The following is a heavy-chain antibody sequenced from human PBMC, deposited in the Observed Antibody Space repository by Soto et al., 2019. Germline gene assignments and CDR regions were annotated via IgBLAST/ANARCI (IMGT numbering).Heavy chain of an antibody. CDR3: ARLAFSYGPLDY. CDR2: IYSGGST. Sequence: EVQLVESGGGLVQPGGSLRLSCAASGFTVSSNYMSWVRQAPGKGLEWVAVIYSGGSTYYADSVKGRFTISRHNSKNTLYLQMNSLRAEDTVVYYCARLAFSYGPLDYCGQGALVTVSS. V-gene: IGHV3-53*04. CDR1: GFTVSSNY. J-gene: IGHJ4*02. D-gene: IGHD3-10*01.